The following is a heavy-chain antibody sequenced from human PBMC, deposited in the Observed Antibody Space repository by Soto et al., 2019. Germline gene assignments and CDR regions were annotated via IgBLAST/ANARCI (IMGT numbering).Heavy chain of an antibody. J-gene: IGHJ5*02. Sequence: QELLVQSGAEVKKPGASVKVSCKASGYTFTNYETVWVRRATGQGLEWMGWMNPNSGDTVYGQKFQGRVTLTRDTSSSTAYMGLSSLTSEDTAVYYCAXXXXXYCSGGHCSRFLDPWGQGTLVTVSS. CDR3: AXXXXXYCSGGHCSRFLDP. CDR1: GYTFTNYE. CDR2: MNPNSGDT. D-gene: IGHD2-15*01. V-gene: IGHV1-8*01.